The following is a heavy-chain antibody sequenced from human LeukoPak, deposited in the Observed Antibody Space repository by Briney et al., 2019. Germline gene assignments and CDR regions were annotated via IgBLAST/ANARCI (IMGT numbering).Heavy chain of an antibody. D-gene: IGHD3-10*01. Sequence: SETLSLTCTVSGGSISTSSFYWGWIRQPPGKGLEWIGSMYYSGSTYYNPSLKSRVTISVDTSKNHFSLNLSAVTAADTAVYYCASVRRGFGESSKYYSYYYMDVWGNGTTVTISS. CDR3: ASVRRGFGESSKYYSYYYMDV. J-gene: IGHJ6*03. CDR2: MYYSGST. CDR1: GGSISTSSFY. V-gene: IGHV4-39*02.